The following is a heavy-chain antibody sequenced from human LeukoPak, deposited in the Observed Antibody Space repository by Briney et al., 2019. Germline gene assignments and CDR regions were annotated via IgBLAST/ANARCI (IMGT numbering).Heavy chain of an antibody. CDR3: ARGGWQGNWFDP. D-gene: IGHD6-19*01. CDR2: INGDGSTA. Sequence: GGSLRLSCAASGFTFSSYWMHWVRQAPGKGLVWVSRINGDGSTANYADSVKGRFTISRDNAKNTLYLQMNSLRAEDTAVYYCARGGWQGNWFDPWGQGTLVAVSS. CDR1: GFTFSSYW. V-gene: IGHV3-74*01. J-gene: IGHJ5*02.